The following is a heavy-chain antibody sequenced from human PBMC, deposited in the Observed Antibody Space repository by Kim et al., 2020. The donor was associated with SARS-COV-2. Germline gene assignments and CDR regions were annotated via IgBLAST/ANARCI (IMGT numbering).Heavy chain of an antibody. CDR2: FDPEDGET. CDR3: ATGPSSGYYEGEFVY. J-gene: IGHJ4*02. V-gene: IGHV1-24*01. Sequence: ASVKVSCKVSGYTLTELSMHWVRQAPGKGLEWMGGFDPEDGETIYAQKFQGRVTMTEDTSTDTAYMELSSLRSEDTAVYYCATGPSSGYYEGEFVYWGQGTLVTVSS. CDR1: GYTLTELS. D-gene: IGHD3-22*01.